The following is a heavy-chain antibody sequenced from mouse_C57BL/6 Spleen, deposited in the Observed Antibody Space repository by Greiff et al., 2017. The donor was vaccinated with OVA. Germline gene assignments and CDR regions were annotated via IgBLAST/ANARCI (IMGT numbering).Heavy chain of an antibody. CDR1: GYSITSGYY. Sequence: EVQLVESGPGLVKPSQSLSLACSVTGYSITSGYYWNWIRQFPGNKLEWMGYISYDGSNNYNPSLKNRISITRDTSKNQFFLKLNSVTTEDTATYYCARDLGRGFAYWGQGTLVTVSA. CDR3: ARDLGRGFAY. CDR2: ISYDGSN. D-gene: IGHD4-1*01. V-gene: IGHV3-6*01. J-gene: IGHJ3*01.